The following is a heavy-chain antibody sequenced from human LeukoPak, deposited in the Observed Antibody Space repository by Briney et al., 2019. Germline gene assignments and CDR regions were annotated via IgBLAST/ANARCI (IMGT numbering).Heavy chain of an antibody. Sequence: ASVKVSCKASGYTFTSYGISWVRQAPGQGLEWMGWISAYNGNTNYAQKLQGRVTMTTDTSTSTAYMELRSLRSDDTAVYYCARGERHWPLRELNVEFDYWGQGTLVTVSS. V-gene: IGHV1-18*01. CDR1: GYTFTSYG. J-gene: IGHJ4*02. CDR2: ISAYNGNT. D-gene: IGHD1-26*01. CDR3: ARGERHWPLRELNVEFDY.